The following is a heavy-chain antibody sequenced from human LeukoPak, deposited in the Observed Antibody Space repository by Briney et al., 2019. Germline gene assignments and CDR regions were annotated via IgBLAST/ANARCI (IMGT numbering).Heavy chain of an antibody. D-gene: IGHD2-21*02. CDR3: AREKHCGGDCYAFDI. CDR1: GFTFDDYG. J-gene: IGHJ3*02. V-gene: IGHV3-20*04. CDR2: INWNGGST. Sequence: PGGSLRLSCAASGFTFDDYGMSWVRHAPGKGLEWVSGINWNGGSTGYADSVKGRFTISRDNAKNSLYLQMNSLRAEDTALYYCAREKHCGGDCYAFDIWGRGTMVTVSS.